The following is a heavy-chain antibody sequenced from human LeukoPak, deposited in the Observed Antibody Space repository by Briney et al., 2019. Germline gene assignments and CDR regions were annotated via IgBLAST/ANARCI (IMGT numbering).Heavy chain of an antibody. V-gene: IGHV1-69*13. J-gene: IGHJ4*02. CDR2: IIPIFGTA. D-gene: IGHD1-14*01. CDR3: AREGHTPHTLDY. CDR1: GGTFGSYA. Sequence: SVKVSCKASGGTFGSYAISWVRQAPGQGLEWMGGIIPIFGTANYAQKFQGRVTITADESTSTAYMELSSLRSEDTAVYYCAREGHTPHTLDYWGQGTLVTVSS.